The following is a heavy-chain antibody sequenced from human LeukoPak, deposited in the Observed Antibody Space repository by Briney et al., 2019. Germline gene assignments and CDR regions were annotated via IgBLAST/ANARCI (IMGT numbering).Heavy chain of an antibody. CDR1: GGSISSGGYY. CDR3: ARVAAGTRYGMDA. D-gene: IGHD6-13*01. CDR2: IYYSGST. V-gene: IGHV4-61*08. Sequence: PSETLSLTCTVSGGSISSGGYYWSWIRQHPGKGLEWIGYIYYSGSTNYNPSLKSRVTISVDTSKNQFSLKLSSVTAADTAVYYCARVAAGTRYGMDAWGQGTTVTVSS. J-gene: IGHJ6*02.